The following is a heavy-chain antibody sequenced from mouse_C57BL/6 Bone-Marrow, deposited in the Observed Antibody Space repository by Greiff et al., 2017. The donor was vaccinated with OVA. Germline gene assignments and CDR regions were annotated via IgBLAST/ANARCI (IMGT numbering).Heavy chain of an antibody. D-gene: IGHD3-1*01. CDR1: GFTFSDYY. Sequence: EVKLVESEGGLVQPGSSMKLSCTASGFTFSDYYMAWVRQVPEKGLEWVANINYDGSSTYYLDSLKSRFIISRDNAKNILYLQMSSLKSEDTATYYCARERGSSWYFDVWGTGTTVTVSS. CDR3: ARERGSSWYFDV. V-gene: IGHV5-16*01. J-gene: IGHJ1*03. CDR2: INYDGSST.